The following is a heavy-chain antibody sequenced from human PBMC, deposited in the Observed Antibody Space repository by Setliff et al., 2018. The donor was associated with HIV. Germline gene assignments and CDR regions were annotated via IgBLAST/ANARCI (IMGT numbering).Heavy chain of an antibody. Sequence: GGSLRLSCAASGFVFSSFWMSWVRQAPGKGLEWVANIKQDGSEKHYVDSVKGRFTISRDNTRNSLSLHMNSLRAEDTAVYYCVREGLSSSGYYLSSFESWGQGNLVTVSS. V-gene: IGHV3-7*03. D-gene: IGHD3-22*01. CDR3: VREGLSSSGYYLSSFES. CDR2: IKQDGSEK. CDR1: GFVFSSFW. J-gene: IGHJ4*02.